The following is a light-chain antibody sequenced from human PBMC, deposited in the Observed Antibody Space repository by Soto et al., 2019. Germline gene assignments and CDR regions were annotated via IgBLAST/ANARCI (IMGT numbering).Light chain of an antibody. CDR3: QVCEATCEQVV. Sequence: SYELTQPPSVSVAPGETARISCGGNNVGSRSVHWYQQKPGQAPFLVIYYDSDRPAGIPERFSGSNSGNTATLIISRVEAGDECVYYCQVCEATCEQVVFGGGTNLTVL. CDR2: YDS. V-gene: IGLV3-21*01. J-gene: IGLJ2*01. CDR1: NVGSRS.